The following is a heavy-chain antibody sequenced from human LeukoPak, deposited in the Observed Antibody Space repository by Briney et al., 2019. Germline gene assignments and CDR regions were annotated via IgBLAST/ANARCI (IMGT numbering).Heavy chain of an antibody. Sequence: PSETLSLTCTVSGGSISSSSYYWSWIRQPAGKGLEWIGRIYTSGSTNYNPSLKSRVTMSVDTSKNQFSLKLSSVTAADTAVYYCAREDRAAAINFDYWGQGTLVTVSS. CDR3: AREDRAAAINFDY. CDR1: GGSISSSSYY. J-gene: IGHJ4*02. CDR2: IYTSGST. V-gene: IGHV4-61*02. D-gene: IGHD6-13*01.